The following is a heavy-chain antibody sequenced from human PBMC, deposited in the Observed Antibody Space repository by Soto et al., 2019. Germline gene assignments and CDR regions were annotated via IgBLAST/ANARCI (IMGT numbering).Heavy chain of an antibody. CDR1: GYTFTSYD. D-gene: IGHD6-13*01. CDR3: ARDREIAAAVTVDY. J-gene: IGHJ4*02. Sequence: ASVKVSCKASGYTFTSYDISWVRQATGQGLEWMGWISAYNGNTNYAQKLQGRVTMTTDTSTSTAYMELRSLRSDDTAVYYCARDREIAAAVTVDYWGQGTLVTVSS. V-gene: IGHV1-18*01. CDR2: ISAYNGNT.